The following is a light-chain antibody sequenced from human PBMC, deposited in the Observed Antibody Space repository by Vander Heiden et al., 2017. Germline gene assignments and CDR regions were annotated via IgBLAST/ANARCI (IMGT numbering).Light chain of an antibody. V-gene: IGKV2-28*01. CDR2: LGS. Sequence: DIVMTQSPLSLPVTPGEPASISCRSSQSLLHSNGYNYLDWYLQKPGQSPQLLIYLGSNRASGVPDRFSGSGSGTDFTLKISRVEAEDVGVYYCMQAQQIFTFGPGTKVDIK. CDR1: QSLLHSNGYNY. J-gene: IGKJ3*01. CDR3: MQAQQIFT.